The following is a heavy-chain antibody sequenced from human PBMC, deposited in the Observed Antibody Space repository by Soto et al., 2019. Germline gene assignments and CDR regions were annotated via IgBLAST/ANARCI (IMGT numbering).Heavy chain of an antibody. D-gene: IGHD3-10*01. CDR1: GGSTSVYY. CDR3: ARHNYGSGSTYFDY. Sequence: SETLSLTCTVSGGSTSVYYWSWIRQPPGKGLEWIGYIYYSGSTNYNPSLKSRVTMSVDTSKNQFSLKLNSMTAADTAVYYCARHNYGSGSTYFDYWGQGTLVTVSS. V-gene: IGHV4-59*08. CDR2: IYYSGST. J-gene: IGHJ4*02.